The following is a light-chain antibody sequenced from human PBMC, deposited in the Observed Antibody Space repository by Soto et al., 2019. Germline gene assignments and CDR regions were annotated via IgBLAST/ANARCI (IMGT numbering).Light chain of an antibody. CDR1: QSVSSY. CDR3: QPRSSWPIT. J-gene: IGKJ5*01. CDR2: DAS. Sequence: EIVLTQSPATLSFSPGERATLSCSASQSVSSYLAWYQQKLGQAPRLLIYDASNRATGIPARFSGSGSGSEFTLTISSLEPEDFAVYYRQPRSSWPITFGQGTRLEIK. V-gene: IGKV3-11*01.